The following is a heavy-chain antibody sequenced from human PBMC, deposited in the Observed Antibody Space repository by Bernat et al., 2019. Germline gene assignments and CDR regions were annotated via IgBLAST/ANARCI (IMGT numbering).Heavy chain of an antibody. CDR3: ARDDSYGPYNWFDP. CDR1: GFTFSSYA. D-gene: IGHD5-18*01. J-gene: IGHJ5*02. CDR2: ISYDGSNK. Sequence: QVQLVESGGGVVQPGRSLRLSCAASGFTFSSYAMHWVRQAPDKGLEWVAVISYDGSNKYYADSVKGRFTISRDNSKNTLYLQMNSLRAEDTAVYYCARDDSYGPYNWFDPWGQGTLVTVSS. V-gene: IGHV3-30-3*01.